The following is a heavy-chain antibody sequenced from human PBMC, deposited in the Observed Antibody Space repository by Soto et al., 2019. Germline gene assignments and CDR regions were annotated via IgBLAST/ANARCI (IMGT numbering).Heavy chain of an antibody. V-gene: IGHV3-23*01. Sequence: PGGSLRLSCVASGFTFSSYAMSWVRQAPGKGLEWVSAISGSGGSTYYADSVKGRFTISRDNSKNTLYPQMNSLRAEDTAVYYCAKHLDIVVVVAAFDIWGQGTMVTVSS. CDR3: AKHLDIVVVVAAFDI. CDR1: GFTFSSYA. D-gene: IGHD2-15*01. CDR2: ISGSGGST. J-gene: IGHJ3*02.